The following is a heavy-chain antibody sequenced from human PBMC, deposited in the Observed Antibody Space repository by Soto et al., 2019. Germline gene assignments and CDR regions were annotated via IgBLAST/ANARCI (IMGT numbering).Heavy chain of an antibody. D-gene: IGHD2-8*01. Sequence: EVHLVQSGAEVKKSGESLTISCKGSGYTFRTYWIVWVRQMPGKGLEWMGIIYPGDSDTKYSPAFQGQVTISADKSINTSYPQWTSLEAADTAMYYCARKVAPECYDSWGQGTLVTVSS. CDR1: GYTFRTYW. CDR2: IYPGDSDT. CDR3: ARKVAPECYDS. J-gene: IGHJ4*02. V-gene: IGHV5-51*01.